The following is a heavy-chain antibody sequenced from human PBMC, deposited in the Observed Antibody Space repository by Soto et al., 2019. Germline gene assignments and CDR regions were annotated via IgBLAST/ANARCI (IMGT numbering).Heavy chain of an antibody. CDR2: ISWNSDVK. CDR1: GFTFEDSV. V-gene: IGHV3-9*01. D-gene: IGHD3-3*01. CDR3: ARDISYYDFWCYNERGLDF. J-gene: IGHJ6*02. Sequence: GGSLRLSCVVSGFTFEDSVMHWVRQVPGKGLEWVSGISWNSDVKGYADSVRGRFTISRDNAMNSLFLQMTSLRGDDSALYYCARDISYYDFWCYNERGLDFWGQGTAVTVSS.